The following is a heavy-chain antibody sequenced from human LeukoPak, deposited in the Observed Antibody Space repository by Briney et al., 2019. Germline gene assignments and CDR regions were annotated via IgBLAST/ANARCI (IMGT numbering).Heavy chain of an antibody. Sequence: PGGSLRLSCAASGFTFSSYEMNWVRQAPGKGREWVSYISSSGSTIYYADSVKGRFTISRDNAKNSLYLQMNSLRAEDTAVYYCARDWDRGYCSGGSCVDYWGQGTLVTVSS. CDR3: ARDWDRGYCSGGSCVDY. CDR1: GFTFSSYE. V-gene: IGHV3-48*03. J-gene: IGHJ4*02. CDR2: ISSSGSTI. D-gene: IGHD2-15*01.